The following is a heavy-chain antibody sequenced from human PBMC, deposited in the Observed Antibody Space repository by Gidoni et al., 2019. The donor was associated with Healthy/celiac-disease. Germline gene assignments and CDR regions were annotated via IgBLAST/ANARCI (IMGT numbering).Heavy chain of an antibody. J-gene: IGHJ4*02. D-gene: IGHD1-26*01. CDR3: AKDRTVGATKGY. V-gene: IGHV3-30*18. Sequence: VQLVESGGGVVQPGRSLTLSCAASGFPFSSYGRHWVRQAPGKGLEWGAVISYDGSNKYYADSVKGRFTISRDNSKNTLYLQMNSLRAEDTAVYYCAKDRTVGATKGYWGQGTLVTVSS. CDR1: GFPFSSYG. CDR2: ISYDGSNK.